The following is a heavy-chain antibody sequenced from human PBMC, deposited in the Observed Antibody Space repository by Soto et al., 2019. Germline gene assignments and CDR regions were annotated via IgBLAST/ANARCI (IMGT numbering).Heavy chain of an antibody. Sequence: PGGSLRLSCSASGFSFSSYDMRWVRQAAGKGLEWVSGIGSAGDTYYQGSVKVRFTISRENAKNSLYLQMNSLRAGDTALYYCARGWLATGGSLSYVDDWGQGPTVTVSS. CDR1: GFSFSSYD. D-gene: IGHD6-13*01. CDR3: ARGWLATGGSLSYVDD. J-gene: IGHJ6*02. V-gene: IGHV3-13*01. CDR2: IGSAGDT.